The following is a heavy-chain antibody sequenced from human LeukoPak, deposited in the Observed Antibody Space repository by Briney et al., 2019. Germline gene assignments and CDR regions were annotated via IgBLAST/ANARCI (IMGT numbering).Heavy chain of an antibody. CDR2: IYYSGST. D-gene: IGHD3-10*01. V-gene: IGHV4-59*08. CDR1: GGSISSYY. J-gene: IGHJ3*02. CDR3: ARWYPRFSHYGI. Sequence: PSETLSLTCTVSGGSISSYYWSWIRQPPGKGLEWIGYIYYSGSTNYNPSLKSRVTISVDTSKNQFSLKLSSVTAADTAVYYCARWYPRFSHYGIWGQGTMVTVSS.